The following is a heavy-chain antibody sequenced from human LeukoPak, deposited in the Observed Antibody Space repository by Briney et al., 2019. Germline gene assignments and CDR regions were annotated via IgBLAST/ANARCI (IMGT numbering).Heavy chain of an antibody. J-gene: IGHJ6*03. D-gene: IGHD2-2*02. CDR1: GFSFSSYG. CDR3: ARAHCSSTSCYKGRYYYYMDV. V-gene: IGHV3-30*06. CDR2: ISYDGSNK. Sequence: GTSLRLSCGASGFSFSSYGMHWVRQAPGKGLEWVAVISYDGSNKYYADSVKGRFTISRDNSKNTLYLQMNSLRAEDTAVYYCARAHCSSTSCYKGRYYYYMDVWGKGTTVTVSS.